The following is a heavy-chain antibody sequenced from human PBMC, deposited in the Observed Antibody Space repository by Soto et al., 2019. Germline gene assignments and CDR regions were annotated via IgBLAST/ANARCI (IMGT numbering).Heavy chain of an antibody. CDR3: ASYCSGGSCHFQH. CDR1: GGTFSSYT. D-gene: IGHD2-15*01. Sequence: ASVKVSCKASGGTFSSYTISWVRQAPGQGLEWMGRIIPILGIANYAQKFQGRVTITADKSTSTAYMELSSLRSEDTAVYYCASYCSGGSCHFQHWGQGTLVTVSS. J-gene: IGHJ1*01. CDR2: IIPILGIA. V-gene: IGHV1-69*02.